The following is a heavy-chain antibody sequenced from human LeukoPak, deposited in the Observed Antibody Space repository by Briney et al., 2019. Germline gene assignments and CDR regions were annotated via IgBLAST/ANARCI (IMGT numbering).Heavy chain of an antibody. J-gene: IGHJ4*02. V-gene: IGHV4-4*07. CDR2: IYTSGSA. CDR3: ASTEVGEFDS. CDR1: GDSIRTYY. D-gene: IGHD3-16*01. Sequence: SETLSLTCCVSGDSIRTYYWSWIRQPAGKGLEWIGRIYTSGSANYNPSLRSRVTMSVDTSKNQISLKLSSVTAADTAVYYCASTEVGEFDSWGQGTLVTVSS.